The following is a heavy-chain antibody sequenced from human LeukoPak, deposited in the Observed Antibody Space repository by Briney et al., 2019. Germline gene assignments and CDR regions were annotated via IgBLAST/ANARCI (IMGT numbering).Heavy chain of an antibody. V-gene: IGHV3-30-3*01. CDR3: ARDYGGNSDFDY. Sequence: QTGRSLRLSCAASGFTFSSYSTHWVRQAPGKGLEWVAVISDDGINKYYAGSVKGRFTISRDNSRNTLYLQMNSLRAEDTAVYYCARDYGGNSDFDYWGQGTLVTVSS. CDR2: ISDDGINK. J-gene: IGHJ4*02. CDR1: GFTFSSYS. D-gene: IGHD4-23*01.